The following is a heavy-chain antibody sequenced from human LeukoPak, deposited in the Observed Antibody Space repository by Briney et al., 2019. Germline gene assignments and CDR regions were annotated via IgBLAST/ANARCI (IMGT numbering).Heavy chain of an antibody. CDR2: IYHSGST. Sequence: SETLSLTCTVSGGSISTYYWNWIQQPPGKGLEWIGYIYHSGSTNYNPSLQSRVTISVDTSKNQFSLNLNSVTAADTAVYYCARGGAARLHFQNWGQGTLVTVSS. CDR3: ARGGAARLHFQN. CDR1: GGSISTYY. J-gene: IGHJ1*01. D-gene: IGHD6-6*01. V-gene: IGHV4-59*01.